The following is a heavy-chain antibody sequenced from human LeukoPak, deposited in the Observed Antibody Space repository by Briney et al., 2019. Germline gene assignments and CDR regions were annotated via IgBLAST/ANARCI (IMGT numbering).Heavy chain of an antibody. D-gene: IGHD1-26*01. Sequence: GGSLRLSCAASGFTVSSNYMNWVRQAPGKGLEWVSVIYGGGNIYYADSVKGRFTISRDNAKNSLYLQMNSLRAEDTAVYYCTRGDVGTYSPDYWGQGTLVTVSS. J-gene: IGHJ4*02. CDR3: TRGDVGTYSPDY. CDR1: GFTVSSNY. CDR2: IYGGGNI. V-gene: IGHV3-53*01.